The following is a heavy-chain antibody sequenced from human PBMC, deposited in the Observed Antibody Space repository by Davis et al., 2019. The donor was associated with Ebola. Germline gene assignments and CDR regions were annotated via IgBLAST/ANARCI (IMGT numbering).Heavy chain of an antibody. J-gene: IGHJ5*02. D-gene: IGHD5-24*01. CDR1: GFTFSSYA. CDR2: IGPTATTT. V-gene: IGHV3-23*01. Sequence: GESLKISCAASGFTFSSYAMSWVRQAPGKGLEWVSGIGPTATTTHYADSVKGRFTISRDNSKNTLYLQMNSLRAEDTAIYYCAKLNDGWIRPNWFDPWSQGTLVTVSS. CDR3: AKLNDGWIRPNWFDP.